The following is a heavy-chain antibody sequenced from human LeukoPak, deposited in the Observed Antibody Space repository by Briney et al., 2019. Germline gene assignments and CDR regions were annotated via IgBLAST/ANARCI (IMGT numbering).Heavy chain of an antibody. V-gene: IGHV1-2*02. Sequence: ASVRVSCKASGYTFTGYYMHWVRQAPGQGLEWMGWISPNSGGTNYAQKFQGRVTMTRDTSISTAYMELSRLRSDDTAVYYCARDRGQQWLVPGALGYWGQGTLVTVSS. CDR1: GYTFTGYY. CDR2: ISPNSGGT. D-gene: IGHD6-19*01. CDR3: ARDRGQQWLVPGALGY. J-gene: IGHJ4*02.